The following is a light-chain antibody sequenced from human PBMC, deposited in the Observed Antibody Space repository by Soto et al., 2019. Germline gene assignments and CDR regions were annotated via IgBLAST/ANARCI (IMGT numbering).Light chain of an antibody. J-gene: IGKJ1*01. Sequence: EIVMTQSPATLSVSPGERATLSCRASQSISSNLAWYQQKPGQAPRLLIYDASSRATGIPARFSGSGSGTEFTLTVSSLQSEDFAVYYCQQSYSTPPTFGQGTKVEIK. CDR2: DAS. CDR1: QSISSN. CDR3: QQSYSTPPT. V-gene: IGKV3D-15*01.